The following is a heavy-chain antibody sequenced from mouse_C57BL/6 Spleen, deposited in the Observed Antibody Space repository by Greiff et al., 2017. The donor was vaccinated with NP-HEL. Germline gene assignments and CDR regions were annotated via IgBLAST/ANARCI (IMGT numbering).Heavy chain of an antibody. D-gene: IGHD2-3*01. CDR1: GYTFTSYW. V-gene: IGHV1-64*01. CDR2: IHPNSGST. CDR3: ARKGVYDGYYY. Sequence: QVQLKQPGAELVKPGASVKLSCKASGYTFTSYWMHWVKQRPGQGLEWIGMIHPNSGSTNYNEKFKSKATLTVDKSSSTAYMQLSSLTSEDSAVYYCARKGVYDGYYYWGQGTTLTVSS. J-gene: IGHJ2*01.